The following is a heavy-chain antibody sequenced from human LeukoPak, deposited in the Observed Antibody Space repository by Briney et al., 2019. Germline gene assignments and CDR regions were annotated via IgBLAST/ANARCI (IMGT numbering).Heavy chain of an antibody. CDR3: ATVAVSPNWFDP. J-gene: IGHJ5*02. V-gene: IGHV3-23*01. CDR1: GFTFSSYA. Sequence: GGSLRLSCAASGFTFSSYAMSWVRQAPGKGLEWVSAISGNGGNTYYADSVKGRFTISRDNSKNTLYLQMNSLRAEDTAVYYCATVAVSPNWFDPWGQGTLVTASS. CDR2: ISGNGGNT.